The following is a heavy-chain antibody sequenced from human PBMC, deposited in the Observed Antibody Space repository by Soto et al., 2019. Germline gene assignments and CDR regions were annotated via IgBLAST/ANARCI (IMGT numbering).Heavy chain of an antibody. J-gene: IGHJ4*02. CDR3: ARKNPGTVLELPDY. CDR1: GFTFSIYG. Sequence: GGSLRLSCAASGFTFSIYGMHWVRQAPGKGLEWVAVTASDGTNKYYGDSVKGRFTISRDNSRATLYLQMNSLRPDDTAVYYCARKNPGTVLELPDYWGQGTLVTVSS. CDR2: TASDGTNK. V-gene: IGHV3-30*03. D-gene: IGHD4-17*01.